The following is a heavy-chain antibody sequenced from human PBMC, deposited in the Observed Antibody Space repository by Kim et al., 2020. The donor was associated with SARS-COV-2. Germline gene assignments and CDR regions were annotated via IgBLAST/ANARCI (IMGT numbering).Heavy chain of an antibody. CDR2: SGPI. CDR3: VRARYFDS. Sequence: SGPITYADAVKGRFTISRGNAKNSLYLQMNSLRDDDTAFYYCVRARYFDSWGQGTLVTVSS. J-gene: IGHJ4*01. D-gene: IGHD3-9*01. V-gene: IGHV3-48*02.